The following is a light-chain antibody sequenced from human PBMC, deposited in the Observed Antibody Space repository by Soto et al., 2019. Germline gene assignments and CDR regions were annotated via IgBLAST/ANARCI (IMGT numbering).Light chain of an antibody. CDR3: AAWDDSLKGPV. J-gene: IGLJ2*01. CDR1: SSNIGNNG. Sequence: QSVLTQPPSVSEAPRQRVTISCSGSSSNIGNNGVNWYQQLPGKAPKLLIYHDDLLPSGVSDRFSGSKSGTSASLAISGLQSEDEADYYCAAWDDSLKGPVFGGGTKLTVL. CDR2: HDD. V-gene: IGLV1-36*01.